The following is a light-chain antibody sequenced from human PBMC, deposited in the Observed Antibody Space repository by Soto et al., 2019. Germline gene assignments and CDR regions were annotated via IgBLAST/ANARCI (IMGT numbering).Light chain of an antibody. CDR1: QSISSY. V-gene: IGKV1-39*01. Sequence: IQMTQSPSSLSASVGDRVSITXRASQSISSYLNWYQQKPGKAPKLLIYAASSLQSGVPSRFSGSGSGTDFTLTISSLQPEDFATYYCQQSYSTPQLTFGGGTKVDI. CDR3: QQSYSTPQLT. CDR2: AAS. J-gene: IGKJ4*01.